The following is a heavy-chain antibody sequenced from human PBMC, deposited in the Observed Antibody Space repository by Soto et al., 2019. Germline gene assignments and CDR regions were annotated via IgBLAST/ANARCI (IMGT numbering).Heavy chain of an antibody. CDR3: ARPLVAPVAGPYYFGMDV. CDR2: IWYDGNTK. D-gene: IGHD6-19*01. J-gene: IGHJ6*02. Sequence: LRLSCAASGFTFTTYGFNWVRQAPGKGLEWVAVIWYDGNTKYYADSVKGRFTISRDNSKNTLYLQMNSLTAEDTAVYYCARPLVAPVAGPYYFGMDVWGQGTTVTVSS. CDR1: GFTFTTYG. V-gene: IGHV3-33*01.